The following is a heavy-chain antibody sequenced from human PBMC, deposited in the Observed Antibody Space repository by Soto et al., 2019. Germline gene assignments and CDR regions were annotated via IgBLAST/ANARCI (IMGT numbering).Heavy chain of an antibody. CDR3: ARVPAAVYYYYYMDV. CDR2: INAGNGNT. V-gene: IGHV1-3*01. Sequence: GASVNGACQASGYTFTSYARHWVRQAPGQRLEWMGWINAGNGNTKYSQKFQGRVTITRDTSASTAYMELSSLRSEDTAVYYCARVPAAVYYYYYMDVWGKGTTVTVSS. D-gene: IGHD2-2*01. CDR1: GYTFTSYA. J-gene: IGHJ6*03.